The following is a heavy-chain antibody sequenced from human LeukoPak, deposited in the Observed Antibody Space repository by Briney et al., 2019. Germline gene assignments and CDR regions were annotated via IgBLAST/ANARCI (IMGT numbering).Heavy chain of an antibody. D-gene: IGHD3-10*01. V-gene: IGHV3-30*18. J-gene: IGHJ4*02. CDR3: AKGEGGYYGSVSYFNY. CDR1: GFPFSGYG. CDR2: VSYDDTRR. Sequence: GGSLRLSCAASGFPFSGYGMHWVRQAPGKGLRWVAVVSYDDTRRLYGDSVKGRFTISRDNSKNTLYLEMSSLRAEDTAVYYCAKGEGGYYGSVSYFNYWGQGTLVTVSS.